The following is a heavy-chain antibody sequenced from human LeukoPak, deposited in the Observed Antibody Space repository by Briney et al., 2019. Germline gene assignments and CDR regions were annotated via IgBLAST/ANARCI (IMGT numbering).Heavy chain of an antibody. V-gene: IGHV4-34*01. CDR2: INHSGST. Sequence: SETLSLTCAVYGESFSGYYWSWIRQPPGKGLEWIGEINHSGSTNYNPSLKSRVTISVDTSKNQFSLKLSSVTAADTAVYYCARGPYCGGDCYSHLDYWGQGTLVTVSS. CDR3: ARGPYCGGDCYSHLDY. CDR1: GESFSGYY. D-gene: IGHD2-21*02. J-gene: IGHJ4*02.